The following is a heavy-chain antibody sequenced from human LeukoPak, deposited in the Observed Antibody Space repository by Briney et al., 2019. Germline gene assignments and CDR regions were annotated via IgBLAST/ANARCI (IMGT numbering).Heavy chain of an antibody. CDR1: GFTFSSYA. CDR3: ASVSVGVGYCSSTSCPGDY. Sequence: GGSLRLSCAASGFTFSSYAIHWVRQAPGKGLEWVAVISYDGSNKYYADSVKGRFTISRDNSKNTLYLQMNSLRAEDTAVYYCASVSVGVGYCSSTSCPGDYWGQGTLVTVSS. V-gene: IGHV3-30-3*01. CDR2: ISYDGSNK. J-gene: IGHJ4*02. D-gene: IGHD2-2*01.